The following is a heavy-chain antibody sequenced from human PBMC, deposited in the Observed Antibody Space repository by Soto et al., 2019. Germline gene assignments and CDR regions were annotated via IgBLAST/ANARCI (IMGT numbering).Heavy chain of an antibody. V-gene: IGHV1-69*08. Sequence: QVQLVQSGAEVKKPGSSVKVSCKASGGTFSSYTISWVRQAPGQGLEWMGRIIPILGIANYAQKFQGRVTITADISTSTAYMELSSLRSEDTAVYYCARDDYGGNFPDYWGQGTLVTVSS. CDR3: ARDDYGGNFPDY. CDR2: IIPILGIA. D-gene: IGHD4-17*01. CDR1: GGTFSSYT. J-gene: IGHJ4*02.